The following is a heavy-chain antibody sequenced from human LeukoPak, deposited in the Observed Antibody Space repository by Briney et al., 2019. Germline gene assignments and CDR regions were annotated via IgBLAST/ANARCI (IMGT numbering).Heavy chain of an antibody. Sequence: PGGSLRLSCAASGFTFSSYAMHWVGQAPGKGLEWVAVISYDGSNKYYADSVKGRFTISRDNSKNTLYLQMNSLRAEDTAVYYCARDRVLRFLEWFPSYYYGMDVWGQGTTVTVSS. CDR1: GFTFSSYA. D-gene: IGHD3-3*01. CDR3: ARDRVLRFLEWFPSYYYGMDV. V-gene: IGHV3-30-3*01. CDR2: ISYDGSNK. J-gene: IGHJ6*02.